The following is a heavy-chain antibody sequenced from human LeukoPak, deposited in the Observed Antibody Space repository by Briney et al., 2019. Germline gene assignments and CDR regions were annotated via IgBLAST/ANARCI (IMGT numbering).Heavy chain of an antibody. CDR1: GFSFSSYN. CDR3: ARILDSAWGELGY. D-gene: IGHD6-19*01. J-gene: IGHJ4*02. Sequence: GGSLRLSCAASGFSFSSYNMNWVRQAPGKGLEWVSSITTSSTYTFYADSVKGRFTISRDNVKNSLYLQMNSLRAEDTAVYYCARILDSAWGELGYWGQGTLVTVSS. CDR2: ITTSSTYT. V-gene: IGHV3-21*01.